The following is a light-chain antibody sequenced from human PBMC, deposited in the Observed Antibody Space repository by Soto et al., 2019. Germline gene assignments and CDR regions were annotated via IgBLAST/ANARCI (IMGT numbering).Light chain of an antibody. V-gene: IGLV2-14*01. CDR2: EVS. CDR3: SSYGSSGTSV. CDR1: SSDVGGYDF. J-gene: IGLJ1*01. Sequence: LTQPVFEAGSPGQSITISCAGTSSDVGGYDFVSWYQHHPGRAPKLLIYEVSGRPSGVSYRFSGSKSGNTASLIISGLQAEDEAYYYCSSYGSSGTSVFGTGTKVTVL.